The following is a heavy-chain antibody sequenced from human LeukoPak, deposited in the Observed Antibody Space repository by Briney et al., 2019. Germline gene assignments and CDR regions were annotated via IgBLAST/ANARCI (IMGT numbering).Heavy chain of an antibody. CDR3: ARWGGYFGAAFDI. CDR2: MFYSGST. Sequence: SETLSLTCTVSGGSISRNYWSWIRQPPGKGLEWIGYMFYSGSTDYNPSLRSRVTMSVDTSENQLSLKLSSVTAADTALYYCARWGGYFGAAFDIWGQGSMVTVSS. J-gene: IGHJ3*02. CDR1: GGSISRNY. D-gene: IGHD6-19*01. V-gene: IGHV4-59*01.